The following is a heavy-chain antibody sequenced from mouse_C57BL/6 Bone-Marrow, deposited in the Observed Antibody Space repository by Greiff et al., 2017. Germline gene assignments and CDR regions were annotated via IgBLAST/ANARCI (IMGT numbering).Heavy chain of an antibody. J-gene: IGHJ4*01. D-gene: IGHD3-2*02. V-gene: IGHV1-80*01. CDR1: GYAFSSYW. CDR2: IYPGDGDT. Sequence: VKLQESGAELVKPGASVKISCKASGYAFSSYWMNWVKQRPGKGLEWIGQIYPGDGDTNYNGKFKGKATLTADKSSSTAYMQLSSLTSEDSAVYFCARGQLRPYYYAMDYWGQGTSVTVSS. CDR3: ARGQLRPYYYAMDY.